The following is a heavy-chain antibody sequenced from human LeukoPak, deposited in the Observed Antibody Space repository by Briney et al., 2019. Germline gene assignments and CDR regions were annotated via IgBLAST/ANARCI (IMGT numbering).Heavy chain of an antibody. CDR2: INWNGGST. CDR3: ARSPRGIVVVPAAIPNYFDY. Sequence: GGSLRLSCAASGFTFDDYGMSWVRQAPGKGLEWVSGINWNGGSTGYADSVKGRFTISRDNAKNSLYLQMNSLRAEDTALYYCARSPRGIVVVPAAIPNYFDYWGQGTLVTASS. CDR1: GFTFDDYG. D-gene: IGHD2-2*02. J-gene: IGHJ4*02. V-gene: IGHV3-20*04.